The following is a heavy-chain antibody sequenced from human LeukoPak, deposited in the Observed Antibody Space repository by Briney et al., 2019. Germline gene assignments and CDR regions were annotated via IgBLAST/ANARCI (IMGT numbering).Heavy chain of an antibody. CDR2: IVASDSYT. J-gene: IGHJ4*02. CDR3: AREVSGYRDY. V-gene: IGHV5-10-1*01. D-gene: IGHD5-18*01. Sequence: GESLTISCKGSGYSFTSYWISWVRKMPGKGLEWVGRIVASDSYTNYSPSFQGHVTISADKSISTAYLQWSSLKASDTAMYYCAREVSGYRDYWGQGTLVTVYS. CDR1: GYSFTSYW.